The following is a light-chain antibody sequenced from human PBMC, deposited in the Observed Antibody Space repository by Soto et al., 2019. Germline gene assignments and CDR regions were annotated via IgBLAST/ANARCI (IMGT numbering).Light chain of an antibody. CDR1: QNILHSSNNKNY. Sequence: DIVMTQSPDSLAVSLGERATINCKSSQNILHSSNNKNYLAWYQHKPGQPPKLLIYWASTRESGVPDRFSGSGSGTDFTLTISSLQAEDVAVYYCQQYYGPLCTFGQGTKLEIK. CDR3: QQYYGPLCT. J-gene: IGKJ2*02. CDR2: WAS. V-gene: IGKV4-1*01.